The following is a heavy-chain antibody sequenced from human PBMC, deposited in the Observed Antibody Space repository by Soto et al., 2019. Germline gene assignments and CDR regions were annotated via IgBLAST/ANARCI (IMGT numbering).Heavy chain of an antibody. J-gene: IGHJ4*02. CDR2: IYYSGSS. V-gene: IGHV4-59*01. D-gene: IGHD5-12*01. CDR3: ARLDGYTLFDY. Sequence: QEQLQESGPGLVKPSETLSLTCTVSGASISSNSWSWIRQPPGKGLEWIGYIYYSGSSNYNPSLKSRVAISLDTSMNQFSLRLSSVTAADTAVYYCARLDGYTLFDYWGQGTLVTVSS. CDR1: GASISSNS.